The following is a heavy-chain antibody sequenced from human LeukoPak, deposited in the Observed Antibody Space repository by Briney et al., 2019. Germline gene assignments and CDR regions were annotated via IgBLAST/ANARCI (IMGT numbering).Heavy chain of an antibody. J-gene: IGHJ5*01. V-gene: IGHV3-30*02. D-gene: IGHD4-17*01. Sequence: GGSLRPSCGASGLTSGSYAWHWFGQAQDKGWEGVAFIRYDGSSKNYADSVKGRFTISRDNSKNTLYLQMNSLRAEDTAVYYCAKVYEYGDNDWFDSWGQGTLVTVSS. CDR1: GLTSGSYA. CDR2: IRYDGSSK. CDR3: AKVYEYGDNDWFDS.